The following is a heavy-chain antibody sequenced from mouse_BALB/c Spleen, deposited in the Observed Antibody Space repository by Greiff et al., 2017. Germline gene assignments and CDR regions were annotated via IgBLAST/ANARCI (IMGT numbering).Heavy chain of an antibody. D-gene: IGHD2-3*01. CDR3: ARGRDDGYYY. J-gene: IGHJ3*01. V-gene: IGHV5-6-5*01. CDR2: ISSGGSN. Sequence: EVKLMESGGGLVKPGGSLKLSCAASGFTFSSYAMSWVRQTPEKRLEWVASISSGGSNYYPDSVKGRFTISRANARNILYLQMSSLRSEDTAMYYCARGRDDGYYYWGQGTLVTVSA. CDR1: GFTFSSYA.